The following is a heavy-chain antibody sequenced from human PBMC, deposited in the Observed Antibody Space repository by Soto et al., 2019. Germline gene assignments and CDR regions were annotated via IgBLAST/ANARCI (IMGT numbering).Heavy chain of an antibody. J-gene: IGHJ4*02. V-gene: IGHV3-33*01. CDR3: AGGDYGDPIDF. D-gene: IGHD4-17*01. Sequence: RGSLRLYCASSGFTFENYGLLWIRQSPGNGLEWVALISYDDSYRYYTTAVRGRFTISRDNSKNMGFLHMNSLQGDDTAVYYCAGGDYGDPIDFWGQGTLVTGSS. CDR1: GFTFENYG. CDR2: ISYDDSYR.